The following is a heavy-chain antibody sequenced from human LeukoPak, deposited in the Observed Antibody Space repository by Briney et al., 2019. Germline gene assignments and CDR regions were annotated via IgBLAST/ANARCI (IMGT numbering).Heavy chain of an antibody. D-gene: IGHD3-9*01. Sequence: PGGSLRLSCAASGFTFSSYSMNWVRQAPGKGLEWVSSISSSSSYIYYADSVKGRFTISRDNAKNSLYLQMNSLRAEDTAVYYCARDGGPTYYDILTGYYMSSYYYCYMDVWGKGTTVTVSS. V-gene: IGHV3-21*01. CDR3: ARDGGPTYYDILTGYYMSSYYYCYMDV. J-gene: IGHJ6*03. CDR2: ISSSSSYI. CDR1: GFTFSSYS.